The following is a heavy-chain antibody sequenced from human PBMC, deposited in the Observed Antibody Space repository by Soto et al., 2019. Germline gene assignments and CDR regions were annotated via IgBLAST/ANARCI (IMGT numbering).Heavy chain of an antibody. D-gene: IGHD2-2*01. Sequence: SVKVSCKASGGTFSSYTISWVRQAPGQGLEWMGRIIPILGIANDAQKFQGRVTITADTSTSTAYMELRSLRSEDTAVYFCAKEYCDTSRCFLPDYWGQGALVTVSS. CDR1: GGTFSSYT. V-gene: IGHV1-69*04. CDR3: AKEYCDTSRCFLPDY. CDR2: IIPILGIA. J-gene: IGHJ4*02.